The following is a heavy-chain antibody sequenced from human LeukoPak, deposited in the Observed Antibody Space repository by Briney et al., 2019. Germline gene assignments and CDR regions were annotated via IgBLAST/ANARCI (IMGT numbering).Heavy chain of an antibody. Sequence: SVKVSCKASGGTFSSYAISWVRQAPGQGLEWMGGIIPIFGTANYAQKFQGRVTITADESTSTAYMELSSLRSEDTAVYYCARAAVYYGSRSYYKKVFDYWGQGTLVTVSS. CDR2: IIPIFGTA. J-gene: IGHJ4*02. CDR1: GGTFSSYA. V-gene: IGHV1-69*13. D-gene: IGHD3-10*01. CDR3: ARAAVYYGSRSYYKKVFDY.